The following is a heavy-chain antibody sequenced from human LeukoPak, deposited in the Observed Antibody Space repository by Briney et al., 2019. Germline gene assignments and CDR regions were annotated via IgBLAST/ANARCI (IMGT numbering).Heavy chain of an antibody. CDR3: ARDQLVVLWFGDLHDWYYYYGMDV. Sequence: GGSLRLSCAASGFTFTTYWMHWVRQAPGKGLVWVSHINSDGSITSYADSVKGRFTISRDNAKNTLYLQMNSLRAEDTAVYYCARDQLVVLWFGDLHDWYYYYGMDVWGQGTTVTVSS. D-gene: IGHD3-10*01. J-gene: IGHJ6*02. CDR2: INSDGSIT. CDR1: GFTFTTYW. V-gene: IGHV3-74*01.